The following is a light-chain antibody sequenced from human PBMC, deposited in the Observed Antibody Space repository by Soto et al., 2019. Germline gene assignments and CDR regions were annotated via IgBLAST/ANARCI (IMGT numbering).Light chain of an antibody. CDR3: SSYTSSITPV. J-gene: IGLJ3*02. CDR2: EVT. Sequence: QSALTQPASVSGSPGQSITISCTGTSSDVVGYNYVSWYQQHPGKAPKLMIYEVTNRPSGVSNRFSGSKSGNTASLTISGLQAEDEADYYCSSYTSSITPVFGGGTKLTVL. V-gene: IGLV2-14*01. CDR1: SSDVVGYNY.